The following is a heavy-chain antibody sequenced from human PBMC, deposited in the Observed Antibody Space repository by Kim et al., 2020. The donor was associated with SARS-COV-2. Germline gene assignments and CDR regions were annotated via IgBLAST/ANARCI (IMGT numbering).Heavy chain of an antibody. D-gene: IGHD3-10*01. V-gene: IGHV4-31*03. Sequence: SETLSLTCTVSGGSISSGGYYWSWIRQHPGKGLEWIGYIYYSGSTYYNPSLKSRVTISVDTSKNQFSLKLSSVTAADTAVYYCARVDYYGSGSYAFYLNYGMDVWGQGTTVTVSS. CDR2: IYYSGST. J-gene: IGHJ6*02. CDR3: ARVDYYGSGSYAFYLNYGMDV. CDR1: GGSISSGGYY.